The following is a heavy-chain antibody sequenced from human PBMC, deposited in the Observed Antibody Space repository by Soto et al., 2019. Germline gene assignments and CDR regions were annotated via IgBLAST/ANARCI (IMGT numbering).Heavy chain of an antibody. Sequence: PGGSLRLSCAASGFTFGSYAMSWVRQAPGKGLEWVSGISGGGGTTYYADSVKGRFTISRDNSKSTLYLQMNSLRAEDTAVYYCAKDALRLAAAGPHFDYWGQGTLVTVSS. CDR3: AKDALRLAAAGPHFDY. CDR1: GFTFGSYA. CDR2: ISGGGGTT. V-gene: IGHV3-23*01. D-gene: IGHD6-13*01. J-gene: IGHJ4*02.